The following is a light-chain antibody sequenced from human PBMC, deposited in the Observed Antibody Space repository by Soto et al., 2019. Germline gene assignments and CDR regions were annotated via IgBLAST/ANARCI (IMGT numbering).Light chain of an antibody. J-gene: IGLJ1*01. CDR1: SSDVGGYNY. Sequence: QSALTQPASVSGSPGQSITISCTGISSDVGGYNYVSWYQQHPGKAPKLMIYDVSNRPSGVSNRFSGSKSGNTASLTISGLQAEDEADYYCSSYTSSSTRRVFGTGTKVTVL. CDR3: SSYTSSSTRRV. V-gene: IGLV2-14*01. CDR2: DVS.